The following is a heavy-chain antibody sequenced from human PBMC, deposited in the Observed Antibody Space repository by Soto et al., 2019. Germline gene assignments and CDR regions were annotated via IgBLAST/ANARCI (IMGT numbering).Heavy chain of an antibody. CDR2: IWYDGSNK. V-gene: IGHV3-33*01. J-gene: IGHJ6*02. CDR3: ARVHQQQLVPYYYYYGMAV. D-gene: IGHD6-13*01. CDR1: GFTFSSYG. Sequence: GGSLRLSCAASGFTFSSYGMHWVRQAPGKGLEWVAVIWYDGSNKYYADSVKGRFTISRDNSKNSLYLQMNSLRAEDTAVYYCARVHQQQLVPYYYYYGMAVWGQGTTVTVSS.